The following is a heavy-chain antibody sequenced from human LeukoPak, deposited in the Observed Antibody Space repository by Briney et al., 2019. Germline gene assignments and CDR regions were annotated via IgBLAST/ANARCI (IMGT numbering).Heavy chain of an antibody. CDR2: IYYSGST. CDR3: ARGRPRRGSSYYFDY. CDR1: GGSISSYY. J-gene: IGHJ4*02. V-gene: IGHV4-59*01. D-gene: IGHD1-26*01. Sequence: PSETLSLTCTVPGGSISSYYWSWIRQPPGKGLEWIGYIYYSGSTNYNPSLKSRVTISVDTSKNQFSLKLSSATAADTAVYYCARGRPRRGSSYYFDYWGQGTLVTVSS.